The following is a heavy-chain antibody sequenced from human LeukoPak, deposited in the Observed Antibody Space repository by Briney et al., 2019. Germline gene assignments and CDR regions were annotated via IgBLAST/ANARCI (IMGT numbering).Heavy chain of an antibody. CDR1: GFTFSSYA. D-gene: IGHD3-22*01. V-gene: IGHV3-23*01. Sequence: GGSLRLSCAASGFTFSSYAMSWVRQAPGKGVEWVSAISGSGGSTYYADSVKGRFTISRDNSKNTLYLQMNSLRSEDTAVYYCAKDPTMIVVVIPDYWGQGTLVTVSS. J-gene: IGHJ4*02. CDR3: AKDPTMIVVVIPDY. CDR2: ISGSGGST.